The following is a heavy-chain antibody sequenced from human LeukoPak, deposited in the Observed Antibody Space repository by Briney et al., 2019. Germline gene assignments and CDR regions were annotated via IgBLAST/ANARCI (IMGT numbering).Heavy chain of an antibody. CDR1: GFTFSDYY. D-gene: IGHD2-8*02. Sequence: KPGGSLRLSCAASGFTFSDYYMSWIRQAPGKGLEWVSYISSSGSTIYYADSVKGRFTISRDNAKNSLYLQMNSLRAEDTAVYYCAKLPDIVLVVYAWYFDLWGRGTLVTVSS. CDR2: ISSSGSTI. CDR3: AKLPDIVLVVYAWYFDL. J-gene: IGHJ2*01. V-gene: IGHV3-11*01.